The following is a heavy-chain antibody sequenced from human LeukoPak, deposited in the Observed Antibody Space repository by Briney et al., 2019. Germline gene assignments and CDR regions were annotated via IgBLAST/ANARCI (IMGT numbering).Heavy chain of an antibody. CDR3: ARRRGDTVAGPDY. V-gene: IGHV5-51*01. CDR2: IHPGDSNT. Sequence: PGESLKISCQGSGYSFTNYWIVWVRQTPGQGLEYMGIIHPGDSNTKYSPSFEGQVIISVDKSISTAYLQWSSLKASDSAIYYCARRRGDTVAGPDYWGQGTLVTVSS. J-gene: IGHJ4*02. CDR1: GYSFTNYW. D-gene: IGHD6-19*01.